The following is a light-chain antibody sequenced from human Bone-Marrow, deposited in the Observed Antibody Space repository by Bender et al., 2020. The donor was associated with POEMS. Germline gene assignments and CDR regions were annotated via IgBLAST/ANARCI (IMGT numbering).Light chain of an antibody. Sequence: QSVLTQPPSASGTPGQRVTISCSGSSSNIGRNTVNWYQQLPGTAPKLLIYNNDQRPSGVPDRVSGSKFGTSASLAISGLRSEDEGTYYCAAWDDSLHGHVVFGGGTKLTVL. CDR1: SSNIGRNT. CDR2: NND. J-gene: IGLJ2*01. CDR3: AAWDDSLHGHVV. V-gene: IGLV1-44*01.